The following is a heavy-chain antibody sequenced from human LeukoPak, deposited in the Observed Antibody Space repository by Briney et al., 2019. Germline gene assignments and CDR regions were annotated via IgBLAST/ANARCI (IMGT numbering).Heavy chain of an antibody. Sequence: PGGSLRLPCAASGFTFDDYAMHWVRQAPGKSLEWVSGISWNSGSIGYADSVKGRSTISRDNAKNSLYLQMNSLRAEDTALYYCAKASTVTTFYYYYMDVWGKGTTVTVSS. J-gene: IGHJ6*03. CDR1: GFTFDDYA. V-gene: IGHV3-9*01. D-gene: IGHD4-17*01. CDR2: ISWNSGSI. CDR3: AKASTVTTFYYYYMDV.